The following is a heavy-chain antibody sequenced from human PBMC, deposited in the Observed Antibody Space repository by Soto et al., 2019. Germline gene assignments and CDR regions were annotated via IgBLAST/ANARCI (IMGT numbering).Heavy chain of an antibody. J-gene: IGHJ4*02. V-gene: IGHV1-2*04. CDR1: RVALTYCY. CDR3: ARSDMTTIPNFGY. D-gene: IGHD4-4*01. CDR2: INPNSGAT. Sequence: SVEPCWEACRVALTYCYMHWVRHSPGQGLEWMGWINPNSGATNYAQKFQDWVTMTRDTSITTAYMEFSRLRSDDTAVYYCARSDMTTIPNFGYWGQGTLVTSP.